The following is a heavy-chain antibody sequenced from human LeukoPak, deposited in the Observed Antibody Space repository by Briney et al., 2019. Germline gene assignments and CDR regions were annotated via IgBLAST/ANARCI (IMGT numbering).Heavy chain of an antibody. CDR1: GGTFSSYA. D-gene: IGHD6-13*01. J-gene: IGHJ4*02. Sequence: GASVKVSCKASGGTFSSYAISWVRQAPGQGLEWMGGIIPIFGTANYAQKFQGRVTITADESTSTAYMELSSLRSEDTAVYYCARDPLAAAGTNFDYWGQGTLVTVSS. CDR2: IIPIFGTA. CDR3: ARDPLAAAGTNFDY. V-gene: IGHV1-69*13.